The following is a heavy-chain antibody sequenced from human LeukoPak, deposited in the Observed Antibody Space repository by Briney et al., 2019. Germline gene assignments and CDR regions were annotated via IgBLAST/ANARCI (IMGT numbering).Heavy chain of an antibody. Sequence: GGSLRLSCAASGFTFSSYAMSWVRQAPGKGLEWVSAISGSGGSTYYADSVKGRFTISRDNSKNTLYLQMNSLRAKDTAVYYCAKDPIPRIAAAGTGSAYWGQGTLVTVSS. CDR2: ISGSGGST. D-gene: IGHD6-13*01. CDR1: GFTFSSYA. V-gene: IGHV3-23*01. J-gene: IGHJ4*02. CDR3: AKDPIPRIAAAGTGSAY.